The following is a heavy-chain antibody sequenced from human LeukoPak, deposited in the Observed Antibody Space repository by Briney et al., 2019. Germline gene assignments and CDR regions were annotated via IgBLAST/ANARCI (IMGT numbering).Heavy chain of an antibody. V-gene: IGHV3-23*01. CDR3: AMASSTSSGWFDP. J-gene: IGHJ5*02. CDR2: ISGSGGST. Sequence: GGSLRLSCLTSGFTLSTNAMSWVRQAPGKGMEWVSTISGSGGSTYYADSVKGRFTISRDNSKNTLYLQMNSLRAEDMAVYYCAMASSTSSGWFDPWGQGTPVTVSS. CDR1: GFTLSTNA. D-gene: IGHD2-2*01.